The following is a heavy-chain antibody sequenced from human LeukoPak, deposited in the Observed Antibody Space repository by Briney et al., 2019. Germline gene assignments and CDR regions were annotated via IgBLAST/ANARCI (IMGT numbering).Heavy chain of an antibody. V-gene: IGHV3-11*01. CDR3: ATLHFYAMGV. Sequence: PGGSLRLSCAAFGLRFSDQYMIWIRQTPGKGLEWISFISGSGANRFYADSMKGRFTISKDNTKNSLYLQMNSLRAEDTATYYCATLHFYAMGVWGQGTTVTVSS. J-gene: IGHJ6*02. CDR1: GLRFSDQY. CDR2: ISGSGANR.